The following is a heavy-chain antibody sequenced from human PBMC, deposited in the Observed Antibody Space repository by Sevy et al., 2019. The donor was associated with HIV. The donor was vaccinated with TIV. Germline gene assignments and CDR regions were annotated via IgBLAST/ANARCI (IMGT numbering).Heavy chain of an antibody. D-gene: IGHD6-13*01. J-gene: IGHJ4*02. V-gene: IGHV1-18*01. Sequence: ASVKVSCKASNYTFSSYGISWVRQAPGQGLEWMGWISTYNDNTKYAQKFQGRVALTTDTSTGTAYMQVGSLRSDDTAVYYCAKGAHPQRSNSWYDYWGQGTLVTVSS. CDR2: ISTYNDNT. CDR1: NYTFSSYG. CDR3: AKGAHPQRSNSWYDY.